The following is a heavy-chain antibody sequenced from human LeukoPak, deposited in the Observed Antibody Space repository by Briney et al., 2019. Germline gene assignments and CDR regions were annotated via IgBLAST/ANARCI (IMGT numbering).Heavy chain of an antibody. CDR1: GFTFINYW. CDR3: ARAPSDTRGYYPEYFRY. Sequence: GGSLRLSCAACGFTFINYWRHWVGQTPGKGLVGVSRIKSDGSTNYPDSVKGRFTISRDNAKNTLYLQMNSLRAADTAVYSCARAPSDTRGYYPEYFRYWGQGTLVTVSP. D-gene: IGHD3-22*01. J-gene: IGHJ1*01. V-gene: IGHV3-74*01. CDR2: IKSDGST.